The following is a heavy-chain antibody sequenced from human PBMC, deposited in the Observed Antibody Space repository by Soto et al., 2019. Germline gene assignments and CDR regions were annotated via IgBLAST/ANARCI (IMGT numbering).Heavy chain of an antibody. J-gene: IGHJ6*02. CDR2: IHHSGST. CDR3: ARLAPLFLTDYYYYHAMDV. Sequence: SETLSLTCTVSSGSISSSYWSWIRQPPGKGLEWIGYIHHSGSTNYSPSLKSRLTLSLDTSKNQFSLKVSSVTAADTAVYYCARLAPLFLTDYYYYHAMDVWGQGTTVTVSS. V-gene: IGHV4-59*01. D-gene: IGHD3-9*01. CDR1: SGSISSSY.